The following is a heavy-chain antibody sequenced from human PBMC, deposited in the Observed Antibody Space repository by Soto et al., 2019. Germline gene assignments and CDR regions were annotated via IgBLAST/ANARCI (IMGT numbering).Heavy chain of an antibody. D-gene: IGHD3-22*01. CDR3: SQEADYYYSSGYYSVDY. J-gene: IGHJ4*02. CDR2: IKSKTDGGTT. CDR1: GFTFSNAW. Sequence: GGSLRLSCAASGFTFSNAWMSWVRQAPGKGLEWVGRIKSKTDGGTTDYAAPVKGRFTISRDDSKNTLYPQMNIMKPEAEAVYYCSQEADYYYSSGYYSVDYWGQGTLVTVSS. V-gene: IGHV3-15*01.